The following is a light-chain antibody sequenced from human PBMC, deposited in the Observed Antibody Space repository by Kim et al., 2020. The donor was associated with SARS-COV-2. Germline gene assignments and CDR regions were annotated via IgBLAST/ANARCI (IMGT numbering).Light chain of an antibody. CDR2: DAS. CDR1: QSISSW. V-gene: IGKV1-5*01. CDR3: QQYNSYSIT. J-gene: IGKJ5*01. Sequence: ASVGDRVTITCRASQSISSWLAWYQQKPGKPPKFLIYDASSLESGVPSRFSGSGSGTEFTLTISSLQPDDFATYYCQQYNSYSITFGQGTRLEIK.